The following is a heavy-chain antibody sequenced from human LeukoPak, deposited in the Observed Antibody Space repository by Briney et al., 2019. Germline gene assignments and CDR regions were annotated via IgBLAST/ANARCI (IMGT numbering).Heavy chain of an antibody. CDR2: INTDGSTT. J-gene: IGHJ4*03. Sequence: GGSLRLSCAASGFTFTSYSMDWVRQTPGKGLVWVLRINTDGSTTTYAHSLRGRFTIPRNNAKNTLYLQMNSLRAEHTAVYFCTKDLTGAPDYWGHRNPVTASS. V-gene: IGHV3-74*01. CDR1: GFTFTSYS. D-gene: IGHD7-27*01. CDR3: TKDLTGAPDY.